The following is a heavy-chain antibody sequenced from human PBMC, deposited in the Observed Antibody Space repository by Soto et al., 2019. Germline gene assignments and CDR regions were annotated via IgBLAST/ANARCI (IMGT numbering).Heavy chain of an antibody. V-gene: IGHV3-30*03. CDR2: ISYDGSNK. Sequence: GGSLRLSCAASGFSFSSYGMQWVRQAPGKGLEWVAVISYDGSNKYYADSVKDRFTISRDNSKKTLYLQMNSLRADDTAVYYCVAGKYFFDYWGKGTLVPVSS. CDR3: VAGKYFFDY. J-gene: IGHJ4*02. D-gene: IGHD6-19*01. CDR1: GFSFSSYG.